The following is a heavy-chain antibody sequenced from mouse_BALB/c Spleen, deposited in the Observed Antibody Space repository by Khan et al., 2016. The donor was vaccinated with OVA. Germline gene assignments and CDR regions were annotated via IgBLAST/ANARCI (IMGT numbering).Heavy chain of an antibody. CDR3: ARQPYYHYNIRDY. J-gene: IGHJ4*01. Sequence: PLTESVPGLLAPSQSLSIPCTLSGFSLTHYCVPWVRQPPCTGLAWLVVIWRDGSPTYNSALKSRLTISKDNSKSQVFLKMNRLQTDDTAMYVGARQPYYHYNIRDYGGQGTSVTGSA. CDR2: IWRDGSP. V-gene: IGHV2-6-1*01. CDR1: GFSLTHYC. D-gene: IGHD2-10*01.